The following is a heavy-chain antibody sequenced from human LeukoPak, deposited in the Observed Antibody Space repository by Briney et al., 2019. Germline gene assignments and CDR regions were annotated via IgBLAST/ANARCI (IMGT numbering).Heavy chain of an antibody. CDR3: ARGQGTVTTH. CDR2: INHSGSA. D-gene: IGHD4-17*01. CDR1: GGSFSGYY. J-gene: IGHJ4*02. V-gene: IGHV4-34*01. Sequence: SSETLSLTCAVSGGSFSGYYWTWIRQPPGKGLEWIGEINHSGSANYNPSLKSRVTISLDTSKNQFSLKLTSVTAADTAVYYCARGQGTVTTHWGQGTLVAVSS.